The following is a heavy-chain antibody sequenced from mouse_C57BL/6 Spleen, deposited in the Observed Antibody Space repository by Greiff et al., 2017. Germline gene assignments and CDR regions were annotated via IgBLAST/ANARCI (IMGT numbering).Heavy chain of an antibody. J-gene: IGHJ4*01. CDR2: IHPNSGST. CDR3: ARSNYGNGGYAMDY. Sequence: QVQLQQPGAELVKPGASVKLSCKASGYTFTSYWMHWVKQRPGQGLEWIGMIHPNSGSTNYNEKFKSKATLTVDKASSTAYMQLSSLTSEDSAVYYCARSNYGNGGYAMDYWGQGTSVTVSS. D-gene: IGHD2-1*01. CDR1: GYTFTSYW. V-gene: IGHV1-64*01.